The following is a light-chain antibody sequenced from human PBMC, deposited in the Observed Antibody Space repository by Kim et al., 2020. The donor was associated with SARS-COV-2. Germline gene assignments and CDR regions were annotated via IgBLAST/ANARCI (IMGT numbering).Light chain of an antibody. V-gene: IGLV2-11*01. J-gene: IGLJ2*01. CDR3: CSYASTYVV. CDR1: SSDVGDYNH. CDR2: DVF. Sequence: QSALTQPRSVSGSPGQSVTISCTGTSSDVGDYNHVSWYQDHPGKAPKLIIYDVFKRPSGVPDRFSGSKSGNTASLTISGLQAEDEADYYCCSYASTYVVFGGGTTLTVL.